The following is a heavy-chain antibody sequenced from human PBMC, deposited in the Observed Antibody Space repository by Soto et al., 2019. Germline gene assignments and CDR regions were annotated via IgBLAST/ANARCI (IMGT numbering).Heavy chain of an antibody. D-gene: IGHD2-2*01. CDR1: GYTFTSYG. CDR3: ARDPTKYCSSTSCYYYYMDV. Sequence: ASVKVSCKASGYTFTSYGISWVRQAPGQGLEWMGWISAYNGNTNYAQKLQGRVTMTTDTSTSTAYMELRSLRSDDTAVYYCARDPTKYCSSTSCYYYYMDVWGQGTTVTAP. J-gene: IGHJ6*03. CDR2: ISAYNGNT. V-gene: IGHV1-18*01.